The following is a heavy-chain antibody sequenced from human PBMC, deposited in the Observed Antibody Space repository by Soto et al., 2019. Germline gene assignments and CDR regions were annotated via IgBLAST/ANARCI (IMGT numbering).Heavy chain of an antibody. CDR2: IIPIFGTA. V-gene: IGHV1-69*01. J-gene: IGHJ4*02. CDR3: ARGGTIFGVVIPWYFDY. Sequence: QVQLVQSGAEVKKPGSSVKVSCKASGGTFSSYAISWVRQAPGQGLEWMGGIIPIFGTANYAQKFQGRVTITADESTRTAYMELSSLRSEDTAVYYCARGGTIFGVVIPWYFDYCGQGTLVTVSS. CDR1: GGTFSSYA. D-gene: IGHD3-3*01.